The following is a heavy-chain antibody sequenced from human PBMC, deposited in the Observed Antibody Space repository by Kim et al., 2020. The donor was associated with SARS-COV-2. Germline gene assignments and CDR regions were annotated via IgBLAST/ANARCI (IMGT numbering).Heavy chain of an antibody. CDR3: ERSEVTPHRDAFDI. J-gene: IGHJ3*02. D-gene: IGHD2-21*02. CDR1: GLIFDDYG. V-gene: IGHV3-20*04. CDR2: ISWDGGST. Sequence: GGSLRLSCAASGLIFDDYGMSWVRQVPGKGLEWVSGISWDGGSTGYAASVKGRFTISRDNAKNSLYLQMNSLGAGDTALYYCERSEVTPHRDAFDILGQG.